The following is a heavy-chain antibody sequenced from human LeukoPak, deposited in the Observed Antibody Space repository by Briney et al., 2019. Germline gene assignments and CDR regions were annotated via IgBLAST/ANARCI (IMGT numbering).Heavy chain of an antibody. D-gene: IGHD6-13*01. CDR2: IYHSGST. J-gene: IGHJ4*02. Sequence: SQTLSLTCTVSGGSISSGGYYWSWIRQPPGKGLEWIGYIYHSGSTYYNPSLKSRVTISVDRSKNQFSLKLSSVTAADTAVYYCARGPGYSSSWYLDWGQGTLVTVSS. CDR3: ARGPGYSSSWYLD. CDR1: GGSISSGGYY. V-gene: IGHV4-30-2*01.